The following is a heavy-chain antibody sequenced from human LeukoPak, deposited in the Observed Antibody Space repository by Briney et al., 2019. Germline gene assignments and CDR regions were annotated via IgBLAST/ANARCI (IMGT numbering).Heavy chain of an antibody. CDR3: ARDRYGDYDYYYYGMDV. V-gene: IGHV3-33*01. CDR1: GFTFSSYG. Sequence: GGSLRLSCAASGFTFSSYGMHWVRQAPGKGPEWVAVIWYDGSNKYYADSVKGRFTISRDNSKNTLYLQMNSLRAEDTAVYYCARDRYGDYDYYYYGMDVWGQGTTVTVSS. CDR2: IWYDGSNK. D-gene: IGHD4-17*01. J-gene: IGHJ6*02.